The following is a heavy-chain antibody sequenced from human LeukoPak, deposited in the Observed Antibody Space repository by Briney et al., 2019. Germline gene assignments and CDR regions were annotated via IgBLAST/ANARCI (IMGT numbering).Heavy chain of an antibody. CDR2: IYYSGST. CDR1: GGSISSYY. Sequence: SETLSLTCTVSGGSISSYYWSWIRRPPGKGLEWIGYIYYSGSTNYNPSLKSRVTISVDTSKNQFSLKLSSVTAADTAVYYCATYPGSYGTDYWGQGTLVTVSS. D-gene: IGHD5-18*01. CDR3: ATYPGSYGTDY. J-gene: IGHJ4*02. V-gene: IGHV4-59*08.